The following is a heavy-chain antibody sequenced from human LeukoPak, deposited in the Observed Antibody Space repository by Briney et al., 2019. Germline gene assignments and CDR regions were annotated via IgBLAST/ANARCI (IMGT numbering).Heavy chain of an antibody. CDR1: GGSISSSNW. CDR3: ARDGGNSVYYGMDV. Sequence: PSQTLSLTCAVSGGSISSSNWWSWVRQPPGKGLEWIGEIYHSGSTNYNPSLKSRVTISVDKSKNQFSLKLSSVTAADTAVYYCARDGGNSVYYGMDVWGQGTTVTVSS. CDR2: IYHSGST. V-gene: IGHV4-4*02. J-gene: IGHJ6*02. D-gene: IGHD4-23*01.